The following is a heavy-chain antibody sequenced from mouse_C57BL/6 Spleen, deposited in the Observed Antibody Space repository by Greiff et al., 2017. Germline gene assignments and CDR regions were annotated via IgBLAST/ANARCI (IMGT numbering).Heavy chain of an antibody. D-gene: IGHD1-2*01. J-gene: IGHJ4*01. CDR2: IRNKANGYTT. V-gene: IGHV7-3*01. CDR3: ARSHYGIAMDY. CDR1: GFTFTDYY. Sequence: EVQLVESGGGLVQPGGSLSLSCAASGFTFTDYYMSWVRQPPGKALEWLGFIRNKANGYTTEYSASVKGRFTISRDNSQSILYHQMNALRAEDSATYYCARSHYGIAMDYWGQGTSVTVSS.